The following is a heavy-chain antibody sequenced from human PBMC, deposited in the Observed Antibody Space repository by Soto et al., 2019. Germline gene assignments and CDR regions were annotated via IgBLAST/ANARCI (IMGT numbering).Heavy chain of an antibody. J-gene: IGHJ4*02. CDR2: IYYSGST. D-gene: IGHD5-12*01. CDR1: GGSISSYY. V-gene: IGHV4-59*01. CDR3: ARAKVEMATIFDY. Sequence: PSETLSLTCTVSGGSISSYYWSWIRQPPGKGLEWIGYIYYSGSTNYNPSLKSRVTISVDTSKNQFSLKLSSVTAADTAVYYCARAKVEMATIFDYWGQGTPVTVSS.